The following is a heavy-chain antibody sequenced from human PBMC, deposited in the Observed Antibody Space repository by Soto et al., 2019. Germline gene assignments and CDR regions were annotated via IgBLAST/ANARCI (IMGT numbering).Heavy chain of an antibody. CDR1: GFTFSSYW. CDR2: IKQDGSEK. D-gene: IGHD3-3*02. V-gene: IGHV3-7*01. CDR3: ARDRSHVWSGYQFDY. J-gene: IGHJ4*02. Sequence: GGSLRLSCAASGFTFSSYWMSWVRQAPGKGLEWVANIKQDGSEKYYVDSVKGRFTISRDNAKNSLYLQMNSLRAEDTAVYYCARDRSHVWSGYQFDYWGQGTLVTVSS.